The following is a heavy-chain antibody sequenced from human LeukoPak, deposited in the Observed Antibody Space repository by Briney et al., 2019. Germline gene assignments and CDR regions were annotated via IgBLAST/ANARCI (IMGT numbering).Heavy chain of an antibody. V-gene: IGHV4-39*01. Sequence: PSETLSLTCTVSGGSISSSSYYWGWIRQPPGKGLEWIGSIYYSGSTYYNPSLKSRVTISVDTSKNQFSLKLSSVTAADTAVYYSARHPRGGSSRNFDYWGQGTLVTVSS. CDR2: IYYSGST. CDR1: GGSISSSSYY. D-gene: IGHD2-15*01. CDR3: ARHPRGGSSRNFDY. J-gene: IGHJ4*02.